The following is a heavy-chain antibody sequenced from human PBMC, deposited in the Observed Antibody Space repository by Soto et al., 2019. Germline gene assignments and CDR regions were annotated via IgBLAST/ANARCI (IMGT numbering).Heavy chain of an antibody. CDR3: ASESGYSYGYSGFDI. CDR1: GGPFNSYS. V-gene: IGHV1-69*01. Sequence: QVQLVQYGAEGKKPGSSVKVSCKASGGPFNSYSMIWVRQAPGQGLEWMGGIIHLVGTASYPQKFQGRVTITANEATTTTFMELRSLRSEATAVYYCASESGYSYGYSGFDIWGQGTLVTVSA. CDR2: IIHLVGTA. J-gene: IGHJ3*02. D-gene: IGHD5-18*01.